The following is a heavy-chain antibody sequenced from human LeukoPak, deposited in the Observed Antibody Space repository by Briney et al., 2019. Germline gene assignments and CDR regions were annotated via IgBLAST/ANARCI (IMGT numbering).Heavy chain of an antibody. CDR3: AKDRVGATTNWFDP. D-gene: IGHD1-26*01. CDR2: ISGSGGST. J-gene: IGHJ5*02. V-gene: IGHV3-23*01. Sequence: PGGTLRLSCAASGFTFSSYGMSWVRQAPGKGLEWVSAISGSGGSTYYADSVKGRFTISRDNSKNTLYLQMNSLRAEDTAVYYCAKDRVGATTNWFDPWGQGTPVTVSS. CDR1: GFTFSSYG.